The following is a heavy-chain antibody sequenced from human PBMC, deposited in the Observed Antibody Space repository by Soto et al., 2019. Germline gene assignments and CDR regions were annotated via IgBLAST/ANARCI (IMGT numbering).Heavy chain of an antibody. D-gene: IGHD1-26*01. CDR3: ARVKKWELPQDRELAGDFDP. J-gene: IGHJ5*02. CDR2: IYYSGST. CDR1: GGSISSGGYY. Sequence: PSETLSLTCTVSGGSISSGGYYWSWIRQHPGKGLEWIGYIYYSGSTYYNPSLKSRVTISVDTSKNQFSLKLSSVTAADTAVYYCARVKKWELPQDRELAGDFDPWGQGTLVTVSS. V-gene: IGHV4-31*03.